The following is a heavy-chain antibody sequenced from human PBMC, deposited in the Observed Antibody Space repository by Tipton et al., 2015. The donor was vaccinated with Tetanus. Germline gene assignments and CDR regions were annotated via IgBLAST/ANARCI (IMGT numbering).Heavy chain of an antibody. CDR2: ISGSGGST. D-gene: IGHD3-3*01. V-gene: IGHV3-23*01. Sequence: SLRLSCAASGFTVSSNYMSWVRQAPGKGLEWVSAISGSGGSTYYADSVKGRFTISRDNSKNTLYLQMNSLRAEDTAVYYCAKATPPNYDFWSGYAYGMDVWGQGTTVTVSS. J-gene: IGHJ6*02. CDR1: GFTVSSNY. CDR3: AKATPPNYDFWSGYAYGMDV.